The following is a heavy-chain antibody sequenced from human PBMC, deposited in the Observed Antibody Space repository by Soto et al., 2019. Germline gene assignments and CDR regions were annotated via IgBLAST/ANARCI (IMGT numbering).Heavy chain of an antibody. D-gene: IGHD3-22*01. CDR2: ISGSGGST. Sequence: PGGSLRLSCAASGFTFSSYAMSWVRRAPGKGLEWVSAISGSGGSTYYADSVKGRFTISRDNSKNTLYLQMNSLRAEDTAVYYCAKDHDYYDSSGYYYFDYWGQGTLVTVPQ. CDR3: AKDHDYYDSSGYYYFDY. CDR1: GFTFSSYA. J-gene: IGHJ4*02. V-gene: IGHV3-23*01.